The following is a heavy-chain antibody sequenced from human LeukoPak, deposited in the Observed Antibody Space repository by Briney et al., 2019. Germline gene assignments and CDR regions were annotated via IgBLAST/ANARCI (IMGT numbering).Heavy chain of an antibody. J-gene: IGHJ4*02. CDR1: GFTFSSYG. CDR2: ISYDGSNK. V-gene: IGHV3-30*18. D-gene: IGHD6-19*01. CDR3: AKDRGYSSGWGGYFDY. Sequence: PGGSLRLSCAASGFTFSSYGMHWVRQAPGKGLEWVAVISYDGSNKYYADSVKGRFTISRDNSKNTLYLQMNSLRAEDTAVYYCAKDRGYSSGWGGYFDYWGQGTLVTVSS.